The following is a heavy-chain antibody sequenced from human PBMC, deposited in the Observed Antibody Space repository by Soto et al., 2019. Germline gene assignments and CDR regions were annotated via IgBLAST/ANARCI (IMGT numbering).Heavy chain of an antibody. J-gene: IGHJ5*02. CDR2: IIPIFGTA. V-gene: IGHV1-69*13. CDR1: GGTFSSYA. CDR3: ATPGYSSSSRWFDP. Sequence: WASVKVSCKASGGTFSSYAISWVRQAPGQGLEWMGGIIPIFGTANYAQKFQGRVTITADESTSTAYMELSSLRSEDTAVYYCATPGYSSSSRWFDPWGQGTLVTVSS. D-gene: IGHD6-6*01.